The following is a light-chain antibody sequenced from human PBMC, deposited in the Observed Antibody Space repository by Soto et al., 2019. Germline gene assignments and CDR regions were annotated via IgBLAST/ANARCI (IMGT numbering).Light chain of an antibody. CDR3: QQYNTWRSIS. J-gene: IGKJ5*01. CDR2: DXX. V-gene: IGKV3-15*01. Sequence: IVMTQSPATLSVSRGERATLSCRVSRGISSNLAWYQQKPGQXPXLXXXDXXXRATGIPARFSGSGSGTEFTLTISSLQTEDFAVYFCQQYNTWRSISFGQGTRLEIK. CDR1: RGISSN.